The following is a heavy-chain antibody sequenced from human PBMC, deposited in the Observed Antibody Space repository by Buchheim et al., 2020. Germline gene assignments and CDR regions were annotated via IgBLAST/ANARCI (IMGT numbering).Heavy chain of an antibody. CDR1: GGSFSGYY. D-gene: IGHD1-26*01. CDR2: INDSGAT. V-gene: IGHV4-34*02. CDR3: ARRGSTSAWFFGY. Sequence: QVQLQQWGARLLKPSETLSLTCAVYGGSFSGYYWSWIRQSPGKGLEWIGEINDSGATNSNPSLERRVSMSVDTSKNPFSLKLSFVTVADTAIYYCARRGSTSAWFFGYWGQGIL. J-gene: IGHJ4*02.